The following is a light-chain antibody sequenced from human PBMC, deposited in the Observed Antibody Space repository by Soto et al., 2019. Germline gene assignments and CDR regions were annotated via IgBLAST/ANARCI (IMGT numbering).Light chain of an antibody. CDR2: AAS. V-gene: IGKV1-6*01. J-gene: IGKJ2*01. CDR1: QGIRND. CDR3: IQGYNYPRT. Sequence: AIPMTQSPSSLSASVGDRVTITCRASQGIRNDLGWYQQKPGKAPTLLIYAASSLQGGVPSRFSGSGSGTDFTLTISSLQPEDFATYYCIQGYNYPRTFGQGTKLDIK.